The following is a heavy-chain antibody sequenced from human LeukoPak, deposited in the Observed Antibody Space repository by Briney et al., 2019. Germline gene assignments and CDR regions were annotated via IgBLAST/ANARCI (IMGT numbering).Heavy chain of an antibody. D-gene: IGHD6-13*01. Sequence: ASVKVSCKASGYTFTSYAMHWVRQAPGQRLEWMGWINTGNGDTKYSQKFQGRVTITSDISASTAYMELSSLRPEDTAVFYCARTPRIAAPGGDVFDVWGQGTMVTVSS. CDR2: INTGNGDT. V-gene: IGHV1-3*04. CDR1: GYTFTSYA. J-gene: IGHJ3*01. CDR3: ARTPRIAAPGGDVFDV.